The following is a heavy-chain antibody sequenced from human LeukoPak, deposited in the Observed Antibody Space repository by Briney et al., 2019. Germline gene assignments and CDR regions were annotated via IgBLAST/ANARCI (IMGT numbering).Heavy chain of an antibody. Sequence: PGGSLRLSCAASGFTFSSYGMHWVRQAPGKGLEWVSVIYSGGYTYYADSVKGRFTISRDHSKNTLYLQMDSLRAEDTAVYYCARENGYKVFDYWGQGTLVTVSS. CDR2: IYSGGYT. V-gene: IGHV3-53*01. D-gene: IGHD5-24*01. CDR3: ARENGYKVFDY. CDR1: GFTFSSYG. J-gene: IGHJ4*02.